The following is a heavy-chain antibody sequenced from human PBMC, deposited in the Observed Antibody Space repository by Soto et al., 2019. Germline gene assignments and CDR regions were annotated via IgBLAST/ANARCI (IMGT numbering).Heavy chain of an antibody. CDR1: GYTLTELS. CDR3: ATDRNYDFWSRTYGMDV. CDR2: FDPEDGET. D-gene: IGHD3-3*01. J-gene: IGHJ6*02. Sequence: ASVKVSCKVSGYTLTELSMHWVRQAPGKGLEWMGGFDPEDGETIYAQKFQGRVTMTEDTSTDTAYMELSGLRSEDTAVYYCATDRNYDFWSRTYGMDVWGQGTTVTVSS. V-gene: IGHV1-24*01.